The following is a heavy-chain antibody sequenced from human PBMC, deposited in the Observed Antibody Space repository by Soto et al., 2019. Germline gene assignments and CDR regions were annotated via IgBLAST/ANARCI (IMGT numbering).Heavy chain of an antibody. Sequence: QVQLVQSGAGVKKPGASVKVSCKASGYTFTSYAMHWVRQAPGQRLEWMGWINAGNGNTKYSQKFQGRVTITRDTSASTAYMELSSLRSEDTAVYYCARDGGDTERYYYYYYYMDVWGKGTTVTVSS. CDR3: ARDGGDTERYYYYYYYMDV. V-gene: IGHV1-3*01. CDR2: INAGNGNT. D-gene: IGHD2-21*02. CDR1: GYTFTSYA. J-gene: IGHJ6*03.